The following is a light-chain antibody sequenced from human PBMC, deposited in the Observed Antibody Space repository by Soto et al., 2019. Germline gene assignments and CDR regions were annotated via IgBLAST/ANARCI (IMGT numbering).Light chain of an antibody. V-gene: IGLV2-8*01. CDR2: EVN. CDR3: SSYAGSNKRYV. J-gene: IGLJ1*01. CDR1: SSDIGGYNY. Sequence: QSVLAQPPSASGSPGQSVTISCTVTSSDIGGYNYVSWYQQHPGKAPKLLIYEVNKRPSGVPDRFSGSKSGNTASLTVSGLQTEDEADYYCSSYAGSNKRYVFGTGTKVTLL.